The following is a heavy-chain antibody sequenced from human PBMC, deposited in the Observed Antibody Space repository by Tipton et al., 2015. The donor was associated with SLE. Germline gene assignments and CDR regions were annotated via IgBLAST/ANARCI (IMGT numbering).Heavy chain of an antibody. CDR3: ARDSGGIAAAGTHAFEI. CDR2: ISAYNGNT. CDR1: GYTFTSYG. J-gene: IGHJ3*02. D-gene: IGHD6-13*01. Sequence: QVQLVQSGAEVKKPGASVKVSCKASGYTFTSYGISWVRQAPGQGLEWMGWISAYNGNTNYAQKLQGRVTMTTDTSTSTAYMELRSRRSGDTAVYYCARDSGGIAAAGTHAFEIWGQGTMVAVSS. V-gene: IGHV1-18*01.